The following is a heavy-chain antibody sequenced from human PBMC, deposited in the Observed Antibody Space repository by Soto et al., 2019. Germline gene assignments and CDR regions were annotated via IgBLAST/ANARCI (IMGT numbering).Heavy chain of an antibody. D-gene: IGHD6-13*01. V-gene: IGHV1-8*01. Sequence: GASVKVSCKASGYTFTSYDINWVRQATGQGLEWMGWMNPNSGNTGYAQKFQGRVTMTRNTSISTAYMELSSLRSEDTAVYYCARVKVRAAAGTPRWFDPWGQGTLVNVSS. J-gene: IGHJ5*02. CDR2: MNPNSGNT. CDR3: ARVKVRAAAGTPRWFDP. CDR1: GYTFTSYD.